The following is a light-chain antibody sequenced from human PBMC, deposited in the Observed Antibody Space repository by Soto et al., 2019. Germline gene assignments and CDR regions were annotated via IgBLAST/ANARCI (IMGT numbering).Light chain of an antibody. V-gene: IGKV3-15*01. CDR1: QTISDN. J-gene: IGKJ2*01. Sequence: EIVMTQSPATLSVSPGERATLSCRASQTISDNLAWYQQRPGQSPRLLIYAASSRATGIPARFSGSGSGTEFSLTINSLQSEDFAVYYCQQYHNWPPYTFGQGTK. CDR2: AAS. CDR3: QQYHNWPPYT.